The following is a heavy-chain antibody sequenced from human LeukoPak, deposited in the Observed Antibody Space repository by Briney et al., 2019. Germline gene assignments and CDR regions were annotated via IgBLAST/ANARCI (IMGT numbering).Heavy chain of an antibody. CDR1: GGSISPHF. CDR2: ISYTGST. Sequence: SETLSLTCTVSGGSISPHFWSWFRQPPGKGLEWIGYISYTGSTIYSPSLKSRVTISVDTSKNQFSLQLTSVTAADTAVYYCARDDYRGVTNFDPWGQGTLVTVSS. V-gene: IGHV4-59*11. CDR3: ARDDYRGVTNFDP. J-gene: IGHJ5*02. D-gene: IGHD3-10*01.